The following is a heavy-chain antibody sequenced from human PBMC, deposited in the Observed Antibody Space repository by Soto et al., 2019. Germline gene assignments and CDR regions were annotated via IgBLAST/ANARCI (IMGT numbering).Heavy chain of an antibody. J-gene: IGHJ4*02. CDR2: VSDSGGSI. CDR3: AKADTGPEFDY. CDR1: GFTFSNYA. Sequence: EVQLLESGGGLVPPGGSLRLSCAASGFTFSNYAMSWVRQAPGTGLEWVSSVSDSGGSIYYADPVKGRFSISRDNSKKTLFLQMHSLRVEDTATYYCAKADTGPEFDYWGQGTLVTVSS. V-gene: IGHV3-23*01.